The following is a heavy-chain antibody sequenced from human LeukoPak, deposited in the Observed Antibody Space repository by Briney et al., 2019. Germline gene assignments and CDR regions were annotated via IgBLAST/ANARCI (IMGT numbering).Heavy chain of an antibody. CDR2: INPSGGST. D-gene: IGHD3-22*01. Sequence: GASVKVSCKASGYTFTSYYMHWVRQAPGQGLEWMGIINPSGGSTSYAQKFQGRVTMTEDTSTDTAYMELSSLRSEDTAVYYCATDRSLSYDSSGYNFDYWGQGTLVTVSS. CDR3: ATDRSLSYDSSGYNFDY. J-gene: IGHJ4*02. CDR1: GYTFTSYY. V-gene: IGHV1-46*01.